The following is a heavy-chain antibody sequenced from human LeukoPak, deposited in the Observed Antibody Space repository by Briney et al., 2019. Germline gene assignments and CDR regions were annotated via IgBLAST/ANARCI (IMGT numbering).Heavy chain of an antibody. V-gene: IGHV4-4*07. Sequence: PSETLSLTCTVSGGSISSYYWSWIRQPAGKGLEWIGRIYTSGSTNYNPSLKSRVTISVDTSKNQFSLKLSSVTAADTAVYYCARTSRPYSSGWYYFDYWGQGTLVTVSS. CDR2: IYTSGST. CDR1: GGSISSYY. D-gene: IGHD6-19*01. J-gene: IGHJ4*02. CDR3: ARTSRPYSSGWYYFDY.